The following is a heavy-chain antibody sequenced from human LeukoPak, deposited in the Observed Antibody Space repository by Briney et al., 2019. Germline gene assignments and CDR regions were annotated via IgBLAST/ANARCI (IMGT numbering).Heavy chain of an antibody. CDR3: ARGAWPYYYMDV. Sequence: ASVKVSCKASGYTFTSYDSNWVGQATGQGLEWMGWMNPNSGNTGYAQKFQGRVTMTRNTSISTAYMELSSLRSEDTAVYYCARGAWPYYYMDVWGKGTTVTVSS. J-gene: IGHJ6*03. V-gene: IGHV1-8*01. CDR2: MNPNSGNT. CDR1: GYTFTSYD.